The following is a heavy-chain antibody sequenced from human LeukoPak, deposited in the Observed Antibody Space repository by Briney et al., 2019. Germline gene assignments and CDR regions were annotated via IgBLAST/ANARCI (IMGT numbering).Heavy chain of an antibody. CDR2: IKQDGSEK. CDR3: ASGLELDY. Sequence: GGSLRLTCAASGFTFSSYWMRWVRQAPGKGLEWVANIKQDGSEKNYVDSVKGRFTISRDNAKNSLYLQMNSLRAEDTAVYYCASGLELDYWGQGTLVTVSS. CDR1: GFTFSSYW. J-gene: IGHJ4*02. V-gene: IGHV3-7*03.